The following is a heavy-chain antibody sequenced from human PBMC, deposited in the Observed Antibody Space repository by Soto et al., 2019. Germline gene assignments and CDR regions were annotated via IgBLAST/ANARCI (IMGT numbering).Heavy chain of an antibody. J-gene: IGHJ6*02. CDR2: IYYNGTT. Sequence: VHLVESGGGLIQPGGSLRLSCAASGLTVGDNYMSWVRQAPGMGLEWVSAIYYNGTTYYEDSVKGRFTISRDTSKNTLSLQMDSLRVEDTAVYYCVRPLSSGRNYGKDVWGQGTTVTVSS. D-gene: IGHD3-10*01. V-gene: IGHV3-53*01. CDR3: VRPLSSGRNYGKDV. CDR1: GLTVGDNY.